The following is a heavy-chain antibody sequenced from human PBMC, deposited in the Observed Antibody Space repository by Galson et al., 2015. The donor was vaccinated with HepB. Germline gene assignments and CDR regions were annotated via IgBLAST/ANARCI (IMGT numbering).Heavy chain of an antibody. V-gene: IGHV3-48*04. CDR2: ISSSSSTI. Sequence: SLRLSCAASGFTFSSYSMNWVRQAPGKGLEWVSYISSSSSTIYYADSVKGRFTISRDNAKNSLYLQMNSLRAEDTAVYYCARDGPYSSGWYRPPYYFDYWGQGTLVTVSS. D-gene: IGHD6-19*01. CDR1: GFTFSSYS. CDR3: ARDGPYSSGWYRPPYYFDY. J-gene: IGHJ4*02.